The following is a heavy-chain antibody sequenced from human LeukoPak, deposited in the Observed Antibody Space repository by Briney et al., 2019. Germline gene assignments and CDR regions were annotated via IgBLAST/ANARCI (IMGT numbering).Heavy chain of an antibody. CDR1: RFTFSTYA. J-gene: IGHJ4*02. CDR3: TRVKGYSNFDY. Sequence: PGGSLRLSCAASRFTFSTYAMNWVRQAPGKGLEWVSSIGGSSSSIYYADSVKGRFTISRDNAKNSLYLQMNSLRAEDTAVYYCTRVKGYSNFDYWGQGTLVTVSS. D-gene: IGHD2-15*01. CDR2: IGGSSSSI. V-gene: IGHV3-21*01.